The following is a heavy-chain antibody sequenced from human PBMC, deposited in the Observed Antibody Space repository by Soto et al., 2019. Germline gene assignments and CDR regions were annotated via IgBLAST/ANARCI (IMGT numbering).Heavy chain of an antibody. D-gene: IGHD6-13*01. V-gene: IGHV3-74*01. J-gene: IGHJ3*02. CDR3: AREYSSSWYTGIAFDI. Sequence: GGSLRLSCAASGFTFSSYWMYWVRQAPGKGLVWVSRINSDGSSTSYADSVKGRFTISRDNAKNTLYLQMNSLRAEDTAVYYCAREYSSSWYTGIAFDIWGQGTMVTVSS. CDR1: GFTFSSYW. CDR2: INSDGSST.